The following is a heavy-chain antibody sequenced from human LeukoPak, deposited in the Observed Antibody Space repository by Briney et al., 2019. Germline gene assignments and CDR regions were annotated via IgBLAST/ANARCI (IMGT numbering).Heavy chain of an antibody. V-gene: IGHV3-20*04. D-gene: IGHD1-7*01. Sequence: GGSLRLSCAASGFPFDDYGMSWVRQVPGKGLEWVSAINWNGGSTGYADSVKGRFTISRDNAKNTLYLQMNSLRAEDTAVYYCARSNFAADTRGYWFDPWGQGTLVTVSS. CDR3: ARSNFAADTRGYWFDP. CDR1: GFPFDDYG. CDR2: INWNGGST. J-gene: IGHJ5*02.